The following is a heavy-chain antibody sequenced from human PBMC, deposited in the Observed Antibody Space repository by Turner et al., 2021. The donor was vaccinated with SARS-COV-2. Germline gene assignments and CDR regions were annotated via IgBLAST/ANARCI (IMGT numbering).Heavy chain of an antibody. Sequence: EVQLVESGGGLVQPGGSLRLSCAASGFTFSSYWMHWVRQAPGKGLVWVSHINSDVSFTSYADSVKGRFTISRDNAKNTLYLQMNSLRAEDTAVYYCARDQRDSVIWSGYGAFDIWGQGTMVTVSS. CDR2: INSDVSFT. V-gene: IGHV3-74*01. CDR3: ARDQRDSVIWSGYGAFDI. CDR1: GFTFSSYW. D-gene: IGHD3-3*01. J-gene: IGHJ3*02.